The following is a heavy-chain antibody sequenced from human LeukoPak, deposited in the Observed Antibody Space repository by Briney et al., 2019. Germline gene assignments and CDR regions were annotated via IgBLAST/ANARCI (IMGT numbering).Heavy chain of an antibody. V-gene: IGHV3-30*02. CDR2: VRYNGNDK. CDR3: AKAGRGWYAPY. D-gene: IGHD6-19*01. Sequence: GGSLRLSCAASGFTFTAYGMQWVRQAPGKGLEWVSFVRYNGNDKYYADSVKGRFTISRDNSKNTVDLQMDSLRAEDTAVYYCAKAGRGWYAPYWGQGTLVTVS. CDR1: GFTFTAYG. J-gene: IGHJ4*02.